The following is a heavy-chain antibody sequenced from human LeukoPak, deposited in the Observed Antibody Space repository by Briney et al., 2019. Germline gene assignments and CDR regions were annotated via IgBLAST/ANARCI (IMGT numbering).Heavy chain of an antibody. CDR3: ARNSGFADFAY. V-gene: IGHV4-61*02. CDR1: GGSITSGNYY. CDR2: IYDSGTA. Sequence: SETLSLTCTVSGGSITSGNYYWSWIRQPAGKGLEWIALIYDSGTAHYNPSLKSRVTISIDTPKNQFSLRLSTVTAADTAVYYCARNSGFADFAYWGQGTLVTVSS. D-gene: IGHD1-7*01. J-gene: IGHJ4*02.